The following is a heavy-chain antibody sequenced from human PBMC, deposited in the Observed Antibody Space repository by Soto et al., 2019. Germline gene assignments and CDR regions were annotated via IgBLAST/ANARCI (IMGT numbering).Heavy chain of an antibody. V-gene: IGHV4-38-2*01. CDR3: DRTSDYYGMDV. CDR2: IYHAGSV. J-gene: IGHJ6*02. CDR1: GYSIGSGYY. Sequence: SETLSLTCAVSGYSIGSGYYWAWIRQSPGKGLEWIGSIYHAGSVYYNPSLNGRVALSMDTSKNHFSLKLTSVTAADTAVYYCDRTSDYYGMDVWGQSTTVTVSS.